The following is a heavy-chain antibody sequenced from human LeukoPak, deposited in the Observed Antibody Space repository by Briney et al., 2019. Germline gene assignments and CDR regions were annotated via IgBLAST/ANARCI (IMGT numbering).Heavy chain of an antibody. D-gene: IGHD3-3*01. CDR1: GGSFSGYY. CDR3: ARHTPHYDFWSGYYSGYFDS. J-gene: IGHJ4*02. Sequence: PSETLSLTCAVYGGSFSGYYWSWIRQPPGKGLEWSGEINHSGSTNYNPSLKSRVTISVDTSKNQFSLKLSSVTAADTDVYYCARHTPHYDFWSGYYSGYFDSWGQGTLVTVSS. CDR2: INHSGST. V-gene: IGHV4-34*01.